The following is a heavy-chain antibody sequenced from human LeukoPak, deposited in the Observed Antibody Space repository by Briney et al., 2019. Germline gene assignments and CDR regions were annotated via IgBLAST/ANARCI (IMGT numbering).Heavy chain of an antibody. Sequence: GGSLRLSCAASGFTFSSYCIHWARQAPGKGLVWVARIKRDGTTTNYADSVKGRFTLSRDNAQNTVHLQMNSLRAEDTAVYYCTRSDEYNYGNFDYWGQGTLVTVSS. CDR2: IKRDGTTT. CDR1: GFTFSSYC. CDR3: TRSDEYNYGNFDY. V-gene: IGHV3-74*01. D-gene: IGHD4-17*01. J-gene: IGHJ4*02.